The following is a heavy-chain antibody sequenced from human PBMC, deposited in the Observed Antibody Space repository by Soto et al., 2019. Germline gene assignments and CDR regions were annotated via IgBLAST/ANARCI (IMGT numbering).Heavy chain of an antibody. CDR3: AIVVGSLLANWFDP. Sequence: PGGSLRLSCAASGFTFSDHYMDWVRQAPGKGLEWVGRTRNKANSYTTEYAASVKGRFTISRDDSKNSLYLQMNSLKTEDTAVYYCAIVVGSLLANWFDPSGQGTLVTVAS. V-gene: IGHV3-72*01. CDR1: GFTFSDHY. J-gene: IGHJ5*02. CDR2: TRNKANSYTT. D-gene: IGHD2-21*01.